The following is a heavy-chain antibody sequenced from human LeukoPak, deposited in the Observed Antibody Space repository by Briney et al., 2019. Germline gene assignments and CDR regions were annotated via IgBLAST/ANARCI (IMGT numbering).Heavy chain of an antibody. CDR3: ARGGIVLMVYAIPPYFDY. Sequence: SETLSLTCAVYGGSFSGYYWSWIRQPPGKGLEWIGEINHSGSTNYNPSLKSRVTISVAKSKNQFSLKLSSVTAADTAVYYCARGGIVLMVYAIPPYFDYWGQGTLVTVSS. V-gene: IGHV4-34*01. J-gene: IGHJ4*02. D-gene: IGHD2-8*01. CDR1: GGSFSGYY. CDR2: INHSGST.